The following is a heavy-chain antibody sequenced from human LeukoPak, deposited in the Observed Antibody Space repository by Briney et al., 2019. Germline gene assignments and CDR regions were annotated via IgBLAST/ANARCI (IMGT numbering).Heavy chain of an antibody. Sequence: PSETLSLTCTVSGGSISTYYWTWIRQPPERGLEWIGYIYCSGITNYNPSLKSRVTMSVDTSRNQFSLRLNSVTAADTAVYYCARRLAVTGRYYFDYWGQGSLVTVSS. D-gene: IGHD4-11*01. CDR1: GGSISTYY. CDR3: ARRLAVTGRYYFDY. V-gene: IGHV4-59*01. J-gene: IGHJ4*02. CDR2: IYCSGIT.